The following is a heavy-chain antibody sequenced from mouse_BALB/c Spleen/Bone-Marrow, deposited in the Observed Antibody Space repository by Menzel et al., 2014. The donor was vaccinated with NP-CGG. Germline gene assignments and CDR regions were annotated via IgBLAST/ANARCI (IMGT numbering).Heavy chain of an antibody. J-gene: IGHJ2*01. CDR3: ARYDGYLDY. CDR2: INPGSGST. CDR1: GYAFTDYL. Sequence: VQLQQSGAELVRPGTSVKVSCKASGYAFTDYLMEWLKQRPGQGLEWIGVINPGSGSTNYNEKFEDKATLTADTSSNTAYMQLSSLTSDDSAVYFCARYDGYLDYWGQGTTLTVSS. D-gene: IGHD2-3*01. V-gene: IGHV1-54*01.